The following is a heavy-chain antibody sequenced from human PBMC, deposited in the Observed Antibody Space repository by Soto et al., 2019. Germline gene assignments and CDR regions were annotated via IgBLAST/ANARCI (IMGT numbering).Heavy chain of an antibody. J-gene: IGHJ2*01. Sequence: QVQLVQSGAEVKKPGSSVKVSCKASGGTFSSYAISWVRQAPGQGLEWMGGIIPIFGTASYAQKFQGRVTITADESPSKAYMEPSSLRSEDTAVYYCAFGGGSCYSEIGCFDLWGRGTLVTVSS. CDR1: GGTFSSYA. D-gene: IGHD2-15*01. V-gene: IGHV1-69*01. CDR2: IIPIFGTA. CDR3: AFGGGSCYSEIGCFDL.